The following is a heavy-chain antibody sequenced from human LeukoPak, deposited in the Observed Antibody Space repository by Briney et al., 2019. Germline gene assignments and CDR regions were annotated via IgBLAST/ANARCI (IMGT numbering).Heavy chain of an antibody. CDR3: AKEFIAGDGHVDCDS. Sequence: QAGGSLRLSCAASGFTISTYAMTWVRQAPGKGLEWVSSITSSGATTYYADSVKGRFTISRDISKSTLYLQMNSLTAEDSAVYYCAKEFIAGDGHVDCDSWGQGTLVTVSS. D-gene: IGHD5-24*01. CDR1: GFTISTYA. J-gene: IGHJ4*02. CDR2: ITSSGATT. V-gene: IGHV3-23*01.